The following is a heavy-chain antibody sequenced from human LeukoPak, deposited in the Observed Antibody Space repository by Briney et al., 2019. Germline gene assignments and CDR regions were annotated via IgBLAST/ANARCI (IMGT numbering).Heavy chain of an antibody. J-gene: IGHJ6*04. CDR3: ARDREYFGSGSGMDV. D-gene: IGHD3-10*01. CDR2: ISTYNGNT. V-gene: IGHV1-18*04. Sequence: ASVKVSCKASGYTLTIYGISWVRQAPGQGLEWMGWISTYNGNTNYAQKFQGRVTMTTDTSTSTAYMELRSLRSDDTAFYYCARDREYFGSGSGMDVWGKGTTVTVSS. CDR1: GYTLTIYG.